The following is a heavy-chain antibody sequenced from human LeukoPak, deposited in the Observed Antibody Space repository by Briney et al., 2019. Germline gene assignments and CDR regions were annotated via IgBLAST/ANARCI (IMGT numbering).Heavy chain of an antibody. CDR2: IYYNGNT. CDR3: ARGRGNYYGMDV. J-gene: IGHJ6*02. CDR1: DGSINSYY. Sequence: SETLSLTYSVSDGSINSYYWNWIRRPPGKGLEWIGYIYYNGNTNYSPSLKSRVTMSVDTSKNLFSLKVSSVAAADTAVYYCARGRGNYYGMDVWGQGTTVTVSS. V-gene: IGHV4-59*01.